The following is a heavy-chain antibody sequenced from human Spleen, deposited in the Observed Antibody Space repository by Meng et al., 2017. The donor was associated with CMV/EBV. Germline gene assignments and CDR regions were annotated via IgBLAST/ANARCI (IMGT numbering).Heavy chain of an antibody. CDR3: ARDRELVGDFDY. V-gene: IGHV1-2*02. CDR1: GYTFTGYY. J-gene: IGHJ4*01. D-gene: IGHD1-1*01. CDR2: LNPNSGGV. Sequence: CKASGYTFTGYYLHWVRQAPGQGLECMGWLNPNSGGVNYAQKFQGRVTMTRDTSISTAYMELSSLTSDDTAVYYCARDRELVGDFDYWGQGTLVTVSS.